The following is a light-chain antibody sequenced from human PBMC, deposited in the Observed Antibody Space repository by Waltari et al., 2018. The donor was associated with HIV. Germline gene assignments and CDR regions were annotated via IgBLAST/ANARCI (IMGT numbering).Light chain of an antibody. CDR2: DTS. CDR3: QQYGSGYT. V-gene: IGKV3-20*01. CDR1: QNINNNH. J-gene: IGKJ2*01. Sequence: IVLSQSPGTVSLSPGGRATLSCRASQNINNNHLAWYHQKFGQAHRLLIYDTSNRAPGIPDTFRGSGFGTDFSLTIGRVEPEDFGVYYCQQYGSGYTFGQGTRLDI.